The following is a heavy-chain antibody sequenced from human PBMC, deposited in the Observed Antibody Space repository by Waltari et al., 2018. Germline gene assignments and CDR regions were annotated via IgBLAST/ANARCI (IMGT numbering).Heavy chain of an antibody. CDR2: INYDGSDI. CDR3: VRCLANSLYNWLDP. CDR1: GFSFSTSW. V-gene: IGHV3-74*03. J-gene: IGHJ5*02. Sequence: EVQLVESGGGFVQPGGSLSLSCAASGFSFSTSWMHWVRQAPGTGLVWVSRINYDGSDITYADSVKGRFTISRDNAKNTLYLQMNSLSVEDTAVYYCVRCLANSLYNWLDPWGQGTLVTVSS. D-gene: IGHD3-16*01.